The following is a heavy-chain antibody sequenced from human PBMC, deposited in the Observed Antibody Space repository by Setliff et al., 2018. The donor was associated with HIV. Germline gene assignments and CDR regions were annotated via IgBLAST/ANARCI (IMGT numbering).Heavy chain of an antibody. CDR3: ARGGDSSASDH. J-gene: IGHJ4*02. CDR2: IRHSNPYE. Sequence: GGSLRLSCAASGFTFSNYGLFWVRQAPGKGLEWVSTIRHSNPYEYYADSVKGRFTISRDNAKKSLYLQMNSLSAEDTAVYYCARGGDSSASDHWGQGTLVTVSS. V-gene: IGHV3-21*01. D-gene: IGHD6-19*01. CDR1: GFTFSNYG.